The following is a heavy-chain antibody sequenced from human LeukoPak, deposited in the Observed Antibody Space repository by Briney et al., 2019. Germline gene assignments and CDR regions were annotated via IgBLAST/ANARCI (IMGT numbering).Heavy chain of an antibody. Sequence: SETLSLTCTVSGYSISSGYYWGWIRQPPGKGLEWIGSIYHSGSTYYNPSLKSRVTISVDRSKNQFSLKLSSVTAADTAVYYCARADFGSGSLYYFDYWGQGTLVTVSS. CDR1: GYSISSGYY. V-gene: IGHV4-38-2*02. J-gene: IGHJ4*02. CDR3: ARADFGSGSLYYFDY. CDR2: IYHSGST. D-gene: IGHD3-10*01.